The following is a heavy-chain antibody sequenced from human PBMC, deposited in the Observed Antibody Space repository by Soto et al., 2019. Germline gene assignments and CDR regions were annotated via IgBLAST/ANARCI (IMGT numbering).Heavy chain of an antibody. V-gene: IGHV1-2*04. CDR3: ASSPGHLSDYFDY. J-gene: IGHJ4*02. CDR1: GYTHTRYY. Sequence: GASVKDSCQGSGYTHTRYYLHSLRPAPGQGLEWMGWINPNSGGTNYAQKFQGWVTMTRDTSISTAYMELSRLRSDDTAVYYCASSPGHLSDYFDYWGQGTLVTVSS. CDR2: INPNSGGT.